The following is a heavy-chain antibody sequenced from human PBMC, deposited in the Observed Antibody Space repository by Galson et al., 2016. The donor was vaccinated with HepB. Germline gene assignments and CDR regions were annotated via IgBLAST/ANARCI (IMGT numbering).Heavy chain of an antibody. CDR3: ARDLHYYGMDV. CDR2: IYYSGNT. CDR1: GGSISSGGYF. Sequence: TLSPTCTVSGGSISSGGYFWTWIRQHPGKDLEWIGNIYYSGNTYYNPSLKSRITITVDTSKNQFSLRLSSVTAADTAVYYSARDLHYYGMDVWGQGTTVTVSS. V-gene: IGHV4-31*03. J-gene: IGHJ6*02.